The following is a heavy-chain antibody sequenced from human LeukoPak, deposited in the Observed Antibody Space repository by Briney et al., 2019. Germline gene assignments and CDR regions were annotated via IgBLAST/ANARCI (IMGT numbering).Heavy chain of an antibody. CDR3: AREGRKSRGVDIVRKKETGYYYYMDV. J-gene: IGHJ6*03. V-gene: IGHV3-21*06. Sequence: GGSLRLSCAASGFTFSGYNMNWVRQAPGKGLEWVSSISTSSSYIYYADSVKGRFTISRHNAKNSLYLQMNSLIVEDTAVYYCAREGRKSRGVDIVRKKETGYYYYMDVWGKGTTVTVSS. CDR2: ISTSSSYI. D-gene: IGHD2-15*01. CDR1: GFTFSGYN.